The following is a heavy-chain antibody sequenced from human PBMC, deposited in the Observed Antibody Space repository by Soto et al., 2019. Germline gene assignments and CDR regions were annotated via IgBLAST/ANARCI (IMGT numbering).Heavy chain of an antibody. J-gene: IGHJ4*02. V-gene: IGHV4-34*01. CDR3: ARESCVSTSCYNKVDY. D-gene: IGHD2-2*02. CDR2: INHSGST. Sequence: SETLSLTCAVYGGSFSGYYWSWIRQPPGKGLEWIGEINHSGSTNYNPSLKSRVTISVDTSKNQFSLKLSSVTAADTAVYYCARESCVSTSCYNKVDYWGQGTLVTVSS. CDR1: GGSFSGYY.